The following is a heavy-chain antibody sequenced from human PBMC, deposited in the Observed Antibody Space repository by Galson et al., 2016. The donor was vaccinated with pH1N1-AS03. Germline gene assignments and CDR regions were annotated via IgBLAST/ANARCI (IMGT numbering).Heavy chain of an antibody. J-gene: IGHJ5*01. CDR2: MYPANFDT. Sequence: QSGAEVKKPGGSLKISCKASAYTFANYWIVWVRQMPGKGLEWMGIMYPANFDTRYSPSFQGHVTISADTSINTAYLQWSSLRASDTAMYYCSRRISVTGREFDSWGQGTLVTVSS. CDR3: SRRISVTGREFDS. D-gene: IGHD6-19*01. V-gene: IGHV5-51*01. CDR1: AYTFANYW.